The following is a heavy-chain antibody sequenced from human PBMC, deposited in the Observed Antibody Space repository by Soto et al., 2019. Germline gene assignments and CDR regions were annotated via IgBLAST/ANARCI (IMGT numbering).Heavy chain of an antibody. Sequence: QVQLVESGGGVVQPGRSLRLSCAASGFTFSSYGMHWVRQAPGKGLEWEAVISYDGSNKYYADSVKGRFTISRDNSKNTLYLQMYSRRAEDMAVYYCAKDSGRFTYYFDYWGQGTLVTVSS. CDR1: GFTFSSYG. CDR3: AKDSGRFTYYFDY. V-gene: IGHV3-30*18. CDR2: ISYDGSNK. D-gene: IGHD3-3*01. J-gene: IGHJ4*02.